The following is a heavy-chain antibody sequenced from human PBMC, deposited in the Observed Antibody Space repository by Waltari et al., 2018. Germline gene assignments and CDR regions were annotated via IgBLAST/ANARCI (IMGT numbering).Heavy chain of an antibody. CDR3: AREVAGTLDY. CDR1: GGSISSHY. Sequence: QVQLQESGPGLVKPSETLSLTCPVSGGSISSHYWSWIRQPPGKGLEWMGYLYDSGNTNHNPSLKSRVTISVDTSKNQFSLKLSSVTAADTAVYYCAREVAGTLDYWGQGTLVTVSS. J-gene: IGHJ4*02. CDR2: LYDSGNT. V-gene: IGHV4-59*11. D-gene: IGHD6-19*01.